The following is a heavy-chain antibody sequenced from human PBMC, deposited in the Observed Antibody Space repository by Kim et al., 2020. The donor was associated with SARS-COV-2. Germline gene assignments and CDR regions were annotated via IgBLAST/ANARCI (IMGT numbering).Heavy chain of an antibody. CDR1: GGPISSSSHH. V-gene: IGHV4-39*01. CDR2: MYYRGDT. CDR3: ARHVLGYSYAAAGYEDS. Sequence: SETLSLTCTVSGGPISSSSHHWGWIRQTPGKGLEWIGSMYYRGDTYYNPSLKSRVTLSVDTSNNQFSLRLRFVTAADTAVYYCARHVLGYSYAAAGYEDSWGQGTLVVVSS. J-gene: IGHJ4*02. D-gene: IGHD3-16*01.